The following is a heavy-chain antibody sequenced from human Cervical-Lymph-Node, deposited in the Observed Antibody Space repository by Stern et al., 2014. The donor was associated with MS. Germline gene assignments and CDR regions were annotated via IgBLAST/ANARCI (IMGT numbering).Heavy chain of an antibody. D-gene: IGHD4-11*01. CDR3: SRYPTSNEHGDY. Sequence: EVQLVQSGGGLVRPGVSLRLSCVASGFSFSSYGMSWVRQAPGKGLEWVSSISSDSTYIYNADSVKGRFTISRDNAANSLYLQMNSLRAEDTAVYFCSRYPTSNEHGDYMGQGTLVTVSS. CDR1: GFSFSSYG. V-gene: IGHV3-21*06. CDR2: ISSDSTYI. J-gene: IGHJ4*02.